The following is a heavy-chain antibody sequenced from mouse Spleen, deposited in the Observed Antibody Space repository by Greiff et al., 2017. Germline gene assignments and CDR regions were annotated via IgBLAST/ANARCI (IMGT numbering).Heavy chain of an antibody. CDR3: ARSLTVYYFDY. CDR1: GFTFSDYG. Sequence: EVKLVESGGGLVKPGGSLKLSCAASGFTFSDYGMHWVRQAPEKGLEWVAYISSGSSTIYYADTVKGRFTISRDNPKNTLFLQMTSLRSEDTAMYYCARSLTVYYFDYWGQGTTLTVSS. J-gene: IGHJ2*01. CDR2: ISSGSSTI. V-gene: IGHV5-17*01. D-gene: IGHD4-1*01.